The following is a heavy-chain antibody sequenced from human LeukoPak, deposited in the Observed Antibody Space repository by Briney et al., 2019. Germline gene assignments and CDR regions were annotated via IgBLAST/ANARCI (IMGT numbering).Heavy chain of an antibody. CDR2: ISYDGTKE. Sequence: GGSLRLSCAASGFTFSAYGMHWVRQARGKGLEWVAVISYDGTKEYYADSVKGRFIISRDNSKNTLYLEMNSLRAEDTAVYYCARVTVTTGAYFDYWGQGTLVTVSS. CDR3: ARVTVTTGAYFDY. V-gene: IGHV3-30*03. D-gene: IGHD4-17*01. CDR1: GFTFSAYG. J-gene: IGHJ4*02.